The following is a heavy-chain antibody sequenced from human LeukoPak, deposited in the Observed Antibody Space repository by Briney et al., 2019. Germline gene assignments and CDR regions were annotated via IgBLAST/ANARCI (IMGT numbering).Heavy chain of an antibody. Sequence: TLSLTCTVSGGSISSYYWSWIRQPPGRGLEWIGYIYYSGSTSYNPSLKARVTISVDTSKNQFSLKLSSVTAADTAVYYCARGRRTSDIWGQGTMVTVSS. CDR1: GGSISSYY. D-gene: IGHD1-14*01. J-gene: IGHJ3*02. CDR3: ARGRRTSDI. CDR2: IYYSGST. V-gene: IGHV4-59*01.